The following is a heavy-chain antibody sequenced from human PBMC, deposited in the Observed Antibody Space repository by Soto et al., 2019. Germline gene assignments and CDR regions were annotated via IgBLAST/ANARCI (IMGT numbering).Heavy chain of an antibody. D-gene: IGHD2-8*02. CDR3: VRESPVSGPDWFDT. CDR1: GGSISSGRSS. CDR2: IYHSGST. Sequence: SETLSLTCSVSGGSISSGRSSWNWIRQSPGKGLEWIASIYHSGSTYYNPSLKSRVSISVDRPENQFSLKLSSVAAADTAVYYCVRESPVSGPDWFDTWGPGTLVTVSS. J-gene: IGHJ5*02. V-gene: IGHV4-30-2*06.